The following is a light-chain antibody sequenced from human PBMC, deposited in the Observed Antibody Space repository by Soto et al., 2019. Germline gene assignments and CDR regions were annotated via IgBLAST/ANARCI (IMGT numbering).Light chain of an antibody. CDR2: LGS. V-gene: IGKV2-28*01. CDR1: QSLLHSNGYNY. Sequence: DIVMTQSPLSLPVTRGQPASISCRSSQSLLHSNGYNYLHWYLQKPGQSPQLLIYLGSNRASGVPDRFSGSGSGTDFTLKISRVEAEDVGVYYCMEALQTPSTFGQGTKVEIK. CDR3: MEALQTPST. J-gene: IGKJ1*01.